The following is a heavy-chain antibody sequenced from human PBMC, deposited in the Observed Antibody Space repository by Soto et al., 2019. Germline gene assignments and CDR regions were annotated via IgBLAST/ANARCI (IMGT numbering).Heavy chain of an antibody. CDR3: ARFMTYYYDSSGYYASD. D-gene: IGHD3-22*01. Sequence: QVQLVQSGAEVKKPGASVKVSCKASGYTFTSYGISWVRQAPGQGLEWMGWISAYNGNTNYAQKLQGRVTMTTDTSTSTAYMELRILRSDDTSVYYCARFMTYYYDSSGYYASDWGQGTLVTVSS. J-gene: IGHJ4*02. CDR1: GYTFTSYG. V-gene: IGHV1-18*01. CDR2: ISAYNGNT.